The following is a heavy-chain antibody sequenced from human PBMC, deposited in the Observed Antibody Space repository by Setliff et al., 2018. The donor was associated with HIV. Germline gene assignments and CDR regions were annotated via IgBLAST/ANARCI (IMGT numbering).Heavy chain of an antibody. Sequence: SETLSLTCTVSGGSISRSRNYWGWIRQPPGKGLEWIGSIFYSGRTTYNPSLRSRVTISVDTSKNQFSLSLTSVTAVDTAVYFCARRGRTGNSYVLHWFDPWGQGTLVTVSS. CDR3: ARRGRTGNSYVLHWFDP. V-gene: IGHV4-39*07. CDR1: GGSISRSRNY. J-gene: IGHJ5*02. CDR2: IFYSGRT. D-gene: IGHD5-18*01.